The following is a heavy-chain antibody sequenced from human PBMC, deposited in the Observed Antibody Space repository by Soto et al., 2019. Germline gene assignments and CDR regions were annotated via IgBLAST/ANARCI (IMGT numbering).Heavy chain of an antibody. CDR2: IYYSGST. Sequence: SETLSLTCTVSGGSISSYYWSWIRQPPGKGLEWIGYIYYSGSTNYNPSLKSRVTISVDTSKNQFSLKLSSVTAADTTVYYCARERWFDPWGQGTLVTVSS. V-gene: IGHV4-59*01. CDR3: ARERWFDP. J-gene: IGHJ5*02. CDR1: GGSISSYY.